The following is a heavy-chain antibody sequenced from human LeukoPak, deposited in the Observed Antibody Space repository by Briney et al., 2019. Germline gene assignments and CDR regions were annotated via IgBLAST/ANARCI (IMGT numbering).Heavy chain of an antibody. D-gene: IGHD2-15*01. J-gene: IGHJ4*02. V-gene: IGHV1-3*01. CDR3: ARDPIGSRWPYYFDY. CDR1: GYTFTTYA. CDR2: INAGNGNT. Sequence: ASVKVSCKASGYTFTTYAMHWVRQAPGQGLEWMGWINAGNGNTKYSQKFQARVTITRDTSASTAYMELSSLRSEDTAVYYCARDPIGSRWPYYFDYWGQGTLVTVSS.